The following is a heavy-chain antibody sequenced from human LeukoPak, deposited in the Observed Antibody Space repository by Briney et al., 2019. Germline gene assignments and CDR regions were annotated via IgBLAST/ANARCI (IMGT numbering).Heavy chain of an antibody. V-gene: IGHV4-59*01. CDR1: GGSISSYY. CDR2: IYYSGST. CDR3: ARDSRYCSSTSCPNFDY. D-gene: IGHD2-2*01. J-gene: IGHJ4*02. Sequence: SETLSLTCTVSGGSISSYYWSWIRQPPGKGLEWIGYIYYSGSTNYNPSLKSRVTISVDTSKNQFSLKLSSVTAADTAVYYCARDSRYCSSTSCPNFDYWGQGTLVTVSS.